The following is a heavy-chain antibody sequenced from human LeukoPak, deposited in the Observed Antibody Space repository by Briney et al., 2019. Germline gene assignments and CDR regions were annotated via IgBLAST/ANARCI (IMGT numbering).Heavy chain of an antibody. CDR2: ISTGSTYE. CDR1: GFIFSTYT. D-gene: IGHD6-13*01. CDR3: ARGPYSSNWYVDY. J-gene: IGHJ4*02. V-gene: IGHV3-21*06. Sequence: GGSLRLSCAASGFIFSTYTMNWVRQAPGKGLEWVSSISTGSTYEYYADSVKGRFTISRDSAKNSLYLQMNSLRAEDTAVYYCARGPYSSNWYVDYWGQGTLVTVAS.